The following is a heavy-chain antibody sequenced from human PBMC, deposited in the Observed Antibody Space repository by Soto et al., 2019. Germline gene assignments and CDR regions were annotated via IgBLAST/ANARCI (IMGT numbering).Heavy chain of an antibody. D-gene: IGHD4-17*01. J-gene: IGHJ6*02. CDR2: IYHSGST. V-gene: IGHV4-4*02. CDR1: GGSISSSNW. CDR3: ARAHYGDYGYGMDV. Sequence: SETLSLTCTVSGGSISSSNWWSWVRQPPGKGLEWIGEIYHSGSTNYNPSLKSRVTISVDKSKNQFSLKLSSVTAADTAVYYCARAHYGDYGYGMDVWGQGTTVTVSS.